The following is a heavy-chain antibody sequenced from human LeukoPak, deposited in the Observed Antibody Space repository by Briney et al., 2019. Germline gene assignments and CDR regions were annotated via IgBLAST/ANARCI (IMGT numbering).Heavy chain of an antibody. Sequence: PSETLSLTCTVSGGSISSYYWSWIRQPPGKGLEWIGYIYYSGSTNYNPSLKSRVTISVDTSKNQFSLKLSSVTAADTAVYYCAREPYCSGGSCYSGVAFDIWGQGTMVTVSS. D-gene: IGHD2-15*01. CDR2: IYYSGST. J-gene: IGHJ3*02. CDR3: AREPYCSGGSCYSGVAFDI. CDR1: GGSISSYY. V-gene: IGHV4-59*01.